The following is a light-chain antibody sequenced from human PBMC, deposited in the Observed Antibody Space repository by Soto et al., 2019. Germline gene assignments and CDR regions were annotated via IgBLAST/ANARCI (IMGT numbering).Light chain of an antibody. J-gene: IGLJ3*02. CDR1: SGHSSYI. CDR2: LERSGSY. V-gene: IGLV4-60*02. Sequence: QPVLTQSSSASASLGSSVKLTCTLSSGHSSYIIAWHQQQPGKAPRYLMKLERSGSYNKGSGVPDRFSGSSSGADRYLTISNLQFEDEADYYCETWDSNTLWVFGGGTQLTVL. CDR3: ETWDSNTLWV.